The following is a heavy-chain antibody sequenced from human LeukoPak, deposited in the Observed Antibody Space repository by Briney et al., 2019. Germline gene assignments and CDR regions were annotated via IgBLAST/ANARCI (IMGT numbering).Heavy chain of an antibody. D-gene: IGHD2-15*01. CDR1: GGSISDNY. Sequence: PSETLSLTCTVSGGSISDNYWSWIRQPPGKGLEWIGYAYYSGHTNYNSSLKSRVTMSLDTSKSQFSLRLSSVTAADTAVYFCAGHPFATPFDYWGPGTLVTVSS. CDR2: AYYSGHT. CDR3: AGHPFATPFDY. J-gene: IGHJ4*02. V-gene: IGHV4-59*08.